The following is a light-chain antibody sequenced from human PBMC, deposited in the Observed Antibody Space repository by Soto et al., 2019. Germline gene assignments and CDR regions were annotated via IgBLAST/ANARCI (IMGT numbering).Light chain of an antibody. CDR3: QQLNSYPRT. CDR2: LAS. J-gene: IGKJ1*01. V-gene: IGKV1-9*01. Sequence: QLTQYPSFLSTSAGDRVTITCRASQGIGSYLAWYQQKPGKAPKFLVCLASTLQSGVPSRFSGSGSGTEFNLTISNLQPEDFATYYCQQLNSYPRTFGQGTKVDIK. CDR1: QGIGSY.